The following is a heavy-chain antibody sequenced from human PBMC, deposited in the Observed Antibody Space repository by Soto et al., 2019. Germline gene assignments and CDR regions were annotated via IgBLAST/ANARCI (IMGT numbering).Heavy chain of an antibody. V-gene: IGHV1-18*01. CDR1: GYTFTSYG. CDR3: ARDGEDYYDSSGPKDY. D-gene: IGHD3-22*01. CDR2: ISAYNGNT. Sequence: ASVKVSCKASGYTFTSYGISWVRQAPGQGLEWMGWISAYNGNTDYARKLQGRVTMTTDTSTSTAYMELRSLRSDDTAVYYCARDGEDYYDSSGPKDYWGQGTLVTVSS. J-gene: IGHJ4*02.